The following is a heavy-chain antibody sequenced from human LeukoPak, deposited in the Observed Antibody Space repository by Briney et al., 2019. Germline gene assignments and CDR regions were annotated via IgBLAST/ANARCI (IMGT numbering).Heavy chain of an antibody. J-gene: IGHJ4*02. Sequence: GASVTVSCKVSGYTLTDLSTHWVRQAPGKGLEGLGGLDSSDGETIYAQQFQGRVTMTEDTSTDTAYMELNSLRSEDTAVYYCATHRTTVITGLVYWGQGTLVSVSS. D-gene: IGHD4-17*01. CDR2: LDSSDGET. V-gene: IGHV1-24*01. CDR3: ATHRTTVITGLVY. CDR1: GYTLTDLS.